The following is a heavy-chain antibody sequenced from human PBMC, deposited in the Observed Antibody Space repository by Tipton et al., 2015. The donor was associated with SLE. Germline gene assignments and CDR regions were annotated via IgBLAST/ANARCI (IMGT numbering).Heavy chain of an antibody. J-gene: IGHJ4*02. D-gene: IGHD6-19*01. V-gene: IGHV4-39*07. CDR2: IYYSGST. CDR1: GGSISSSSYY. CDR3: AREPKAVAKPHYSW. Sequence: TLSLTCTVSGGSISSSSYYWGWIRQPPGKGLEWIGSIYYSGSTYYNPSLKSRVTISVDTSKNQFSLKLSSVTAADTAVYYCAREPKAVAKPHYSWWGQGTLVTVSS.